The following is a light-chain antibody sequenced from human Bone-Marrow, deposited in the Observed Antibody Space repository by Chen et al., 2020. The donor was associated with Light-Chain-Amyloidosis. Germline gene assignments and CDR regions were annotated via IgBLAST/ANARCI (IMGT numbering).Light chain of an antibody. Sequence: DVQLTQSPSSLSASVGGRITITCQASEDVSNYLNWYQQTPGRAPKLLIYDASNVEKGVPSRFSGGGSGTTFTLTISGLQAEDIATYYCQQYDDLQWTFGQGTKVEFK. J-gene: IGKJ1*01. CDR2: DAS. CDR1: EDVSNY. CDR3: QQYDDLQWT. V-gene: IGKV1-33*01.